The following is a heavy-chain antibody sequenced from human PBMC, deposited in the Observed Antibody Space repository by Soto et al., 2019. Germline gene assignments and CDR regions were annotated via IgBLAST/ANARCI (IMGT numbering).Heavy chain of an antibody. CDR2: IGSNGADK. CDR1: GITFSTYA. D-gene: IGHD4-17*01. J-gene: IGHJ6*02. CDR3: AADYLRHNSLNGYYYSYGMDV. V-gene: IGHV3-23*01. Sequence: VQLLESGGGFVQPGGSLRLSCAASGITFSTYAMSWVRRAPGKGLEWVSTIGSNGADKQYADFVKGRFTVSRDSSKSTLSLQMNSLRAEDTAVYYCAADYLRHNSLNGYYYSYGMDVWGQGTTVTVS.